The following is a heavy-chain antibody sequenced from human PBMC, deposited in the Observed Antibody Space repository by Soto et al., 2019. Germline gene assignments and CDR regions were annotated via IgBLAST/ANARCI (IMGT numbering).Heavy chain of an antibody. Sequence: SETLSRTCTVSGGSISGYYWSWIRQPPGKGLEWIGYIYYAGSTNYNPSLKSRVTMSVDTSKNQFSLELTSVTAADTAVYYFARHGSGGRAFDIWGPGTMVTVSS. J-gene: IGHJ3*02. V-gene: IGHV4-59*08. CDR3: ARHGSGGRAFDI. CDR1: GGSISGYY. CDR2: IYYAGST. D-gene: IGHD3-10*01.